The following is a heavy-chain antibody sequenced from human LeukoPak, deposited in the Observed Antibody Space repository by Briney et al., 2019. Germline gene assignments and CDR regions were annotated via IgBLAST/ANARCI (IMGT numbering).Heavy chain of an antibody. J-gene: IGHJ4*02. CDR3: GRDVNWNQIDY. CDR1: GFTFNNHW. V-gene: IGHV3-74*01. CDR2: INTDGRTT. D-gene: IGHD1-20*01. Sequence: GGSLRLSCAASGFTFNNHWMHWVRHAPGKGLGWISRINTDGRTTDYADSVKGRFTISRDNAKNTLYLQMNSLRAEDTAVYYCGRDVNWNQIDYWGQGSLVTVSS.